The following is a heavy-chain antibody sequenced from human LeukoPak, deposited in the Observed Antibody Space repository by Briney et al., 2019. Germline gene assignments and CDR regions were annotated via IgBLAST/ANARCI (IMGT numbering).Heavy chain of an antibody. V-gene: IGHV6-1*01. D-gene: IGHD3-9*01. J-gene: IGHJ4*02. CDR2: TYYRSKWYN. CDR1: GDSVSSNSAA. CDR3: ARARYFDWLFDY. Sequence: SQTLSLTCAISGDSVSSNSAAWNWIRQSPSRGLEWLGMTYYRSKWYNDYAVSVESRITINLDTSKNQFSLQLRSVTPEDTAVYYCARARYFDWLFDYWGQGTLVTVSS.